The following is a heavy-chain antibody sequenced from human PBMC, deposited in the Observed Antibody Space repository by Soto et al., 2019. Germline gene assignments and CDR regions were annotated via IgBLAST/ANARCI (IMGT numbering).Heavy chain of an antibody. Sequence: SETLSLTCAVSGGSISSSNWWSWVRQPPGKGLEWIGEIYHSGSTNYNPSLKSRVTISVDKSKNQFSLKLSSVTAADTAVYYCARGYYDFWSGSLSWFDPWGQGTLVTVSS. CDR1: GGSISSSNW. J-gene: IGHJ5*02. CDR2: IYHSGST. V-gene: IGHV4-4*02. D-gene: IGHD3-3*01. CDR3: ARGYYDFWSGSLSWFDP.